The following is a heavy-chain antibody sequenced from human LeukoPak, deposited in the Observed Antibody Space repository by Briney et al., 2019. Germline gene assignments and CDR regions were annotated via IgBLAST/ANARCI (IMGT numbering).Heavy chain of an antibody. V-gene: IGHV1-69*13. CDR1: GGTFSSYA. CDR2: IIPIFGTA. D-gene: IGHD6-13*01. Sequence: SVKVSCKASGGTFSSYAIHWVRQAPGQGLEWMGGIIPIFGTANYAQKFQGRVTITADESTSAAYMELSSLRSEDTAVYYCARVGLGYSSSWYDYWGQGTLVTVSS. CDR3: ARVGLGYSSSWYDY. J-gene: IGHJ4*02.